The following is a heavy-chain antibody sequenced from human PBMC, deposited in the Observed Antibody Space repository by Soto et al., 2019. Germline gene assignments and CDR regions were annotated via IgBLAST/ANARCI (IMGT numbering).Heavy chain of an antibody. CDR2: IDPSDSYT. V-gene: IGHV5-10-1*01. CDR3: ARLLLRRVVPAAPDLGDEYYYCMDV. J-gene: IGHJ6*02. D-gene: IGHD2-2*01. Sequence: GESLKISCNGSGYSFTSYWISWVRQMPGKGLEWMGRIDPSDSYTNYSPSFQGHVTISADRSISTAYLQWSSLKASDTAMYYCARLLLRRVVPAAPDLGDEYYYCMDVWDQGTTVTVSS. CDR1: GYSFTSYW.